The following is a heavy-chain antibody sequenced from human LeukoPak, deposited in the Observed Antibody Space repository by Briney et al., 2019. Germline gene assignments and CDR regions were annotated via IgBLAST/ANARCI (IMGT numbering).Heavy chain of an antibody. Sequence: ASVKVSCKASGYTFIGYYLHWVRQAPGQGLEWMGWINPTSGGTNYAQKFQDRVTMTRDTSISTAYMELSRLRSDDTAVYYCGRDQLDYWGQGTLVTVSS. D-gene: IGHD2-2*01. CDR3: GRDQLDY. CDR2: INPTSGGT. J-gene: IGHJ4*02. V-gene: IGHV1-2*02. CDR1: GYTFIGYY.